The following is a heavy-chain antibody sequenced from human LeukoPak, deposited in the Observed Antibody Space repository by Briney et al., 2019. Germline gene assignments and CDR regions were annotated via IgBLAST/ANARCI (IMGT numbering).Heavy chain of an antibody. Sequence: ASVKVSCKASGYTFTGYFIHWVRQAPGQGLEWMGWINPNSGDTNYAQKFQGRVTMTRDTPISTAYMEVSSLRSDDTAVYYCARDPPTSDSDAFEIWGQGTMVTVSS. V-gene: IGHV1-2*02. CDR3: ARDPPTSDSDAFEI. CDR2: INPNSGDT. J-gene: IGHJ3*02. CDR1: GYTFTGYF. D-gene: IGHD2-21*01.